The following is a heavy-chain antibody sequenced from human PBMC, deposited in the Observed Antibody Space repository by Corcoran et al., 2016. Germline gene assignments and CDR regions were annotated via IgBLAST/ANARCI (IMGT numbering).Heavy chain of an antibody. CDR3: ARQWLGYNWFDP. CDR2: INAGNGNT. CDR1: GYTFTSYA. J-gene: IGHJ5*02. Sequence: QVQLVQSGAEVKKPGASVKVDCKASGYTFTSYAMHWVRQARGQRLEWMGWINAGNGNTKYSQKFQGRVTITRDTSASTAYMELSSLRSEDTAVYYCARQWLGYNWFDPWGQGTLVTVSS. V-gene: IGHV1-3*01. D-gene: IGHD6-19*01.